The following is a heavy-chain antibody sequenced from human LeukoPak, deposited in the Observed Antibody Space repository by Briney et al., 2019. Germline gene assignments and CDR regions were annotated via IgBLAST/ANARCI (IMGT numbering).Heavy chain of an antibody. Sequence: GGSLRLSCAASGFTFSGYAISWVRQAPGKGLEWVSSISNSGDRTYYADSVKGRFTISRDNSKNTLYLQMHSLRAEDTAVYYCAKHDCSGGSCYPKGYYYGMDVWGQGTTVTVSS. J-gene: IGHJ6*02. D-gene: IGHD2-15*01. CDR1: GFTFSGYA. CDR2: ISNSGDRT. CDR3: AKHDCSGGSCYPKGYYYGMDV. V-gene: IGHV3-23*01.